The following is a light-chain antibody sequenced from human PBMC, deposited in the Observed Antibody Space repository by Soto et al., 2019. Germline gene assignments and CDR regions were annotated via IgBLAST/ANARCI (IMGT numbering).Light chain of an antibody. CDR1: SSDVGGYNY. CDR2: EVS. CDR3: SSYTRSSTSYV. V-gene: IGLV2-14*01. Sequence: QSVLTQPASLSGSPGRSITISCTGTSSDVGGYNYVSWYQQHPGKAPKLMIYEVSNRPSRVSNRFSGSKSGNTASLTISGLQAEDEADYYCSSYTRSSTSYVFGTGTKVTVL. J-gene: IGLJ1*01.